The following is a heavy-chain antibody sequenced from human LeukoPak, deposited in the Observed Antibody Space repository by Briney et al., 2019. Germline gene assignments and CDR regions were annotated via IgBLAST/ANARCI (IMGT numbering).Heavy chain of an antibody. Sequence: SETLSLTCIVCGGSFSDYYWSWIRQSPGKGLEWIGEINHSGSTNYNPSLKSRVTIALDTSKNQFSLKLSSVIAADTAVYYCARRVRGVNDAFDIWGQGTMVTVSS. J-gene: IGHJ3*02. D-gene: IGHD3-10*01. CDR2: INHSGST. V-gene: IGHV4-34*01. CDR1: GGSFSDYY. CDR3: ARRVRGVNDAFDI.